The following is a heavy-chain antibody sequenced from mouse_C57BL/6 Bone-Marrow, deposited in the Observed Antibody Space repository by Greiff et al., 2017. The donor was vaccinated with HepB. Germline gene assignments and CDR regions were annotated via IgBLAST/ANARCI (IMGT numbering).Heavy chain of an antibody. Sequence: VQLQQPGTELVKPGASVKLSCKASGYTFTSYGISWVKQRTGQGLEWIGEIYPRSGNTYYNEKFKGKATLTADKSSSTAYMELRSLTSEDSAVYFCARSGLRRDYFDYWGQGTTLTVSS. CDR1: GYTFTSYG. D-gene: IGHD2-4*01. V-gene: IGHV1-81*01. J-gene: IGHJ2*01. CDR2: IYPRSGNT. CDR3: ARSGLRRDYFDY.